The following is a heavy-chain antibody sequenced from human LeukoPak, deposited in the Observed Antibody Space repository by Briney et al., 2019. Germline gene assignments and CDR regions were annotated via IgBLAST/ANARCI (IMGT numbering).Heavy chain of an antibody. CDR1: GYTFTDYY. V-gene: IGHV1-69-2*01. J-gene: IGHJ4*02. CDR3: ATLSSSSYSASDY. Sequence: ASVKISCKASGYTFTDYYMNWVQQAPGKGLEWMGRVDPEDGETLYAEKFQARVTITADTSTDTAYMELSSLGSEDTAVYYCATLSSSSYSASDYWGQGTLVTVSS. D-gene: IGHD6-6*01. CDR2: VDPEDGET.